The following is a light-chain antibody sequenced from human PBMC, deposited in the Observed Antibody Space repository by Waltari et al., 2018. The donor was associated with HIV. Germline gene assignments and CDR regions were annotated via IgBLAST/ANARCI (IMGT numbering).Light chain of an antibody. CDR2: SDA. CDR1: KLGNKY. V-gene: IGLV3-1*01. J-gene: IGLJ1*01. CDR3: QAWDTTTAV. Sequence: YDLTQPPSVSVSPGQTATITCSGDKLGNKYVSWYRQRPGQSPVLVIYSDAKRPSGIPGRFSCSNSGSTATLTIGGTQAMDEGDYYCQAWDTTTAVFGTGTRVTVL.